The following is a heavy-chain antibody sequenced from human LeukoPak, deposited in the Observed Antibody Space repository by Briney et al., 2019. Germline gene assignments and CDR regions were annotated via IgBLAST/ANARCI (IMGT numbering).Heavy chain of an antibody. CDR3: ARQEGSLDY. V-gene: IGHV4-59*01. CDR1: GGSISSYY. J-gene: IGHJ4*02. CDR2: IHYSGST. Sequence: SETLSLTCTVSGGSISSYYWNWIRQPPGKGLEWLGYIHYSGSTKYNPSLESRVTISLDTAKNQFSLRLSSLTAADTAVYYCARQEGSLDYWGQGTLVTVSS.